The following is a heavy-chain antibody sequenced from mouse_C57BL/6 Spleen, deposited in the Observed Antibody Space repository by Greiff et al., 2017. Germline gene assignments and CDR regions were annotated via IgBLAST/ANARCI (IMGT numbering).Heavy chain of an antibody. CDR2: INPSNGGT. CDR1: GYTFTSYW. CDR3: ARSDYDEGYAMDY. V-gene: IGHV1-53*01. D-gene: IGHD2-4*01. J-gene: IGHJ4*01. Sequence: QVQLQQPGTELVKPGASVKLSCKASGYTFTSYWMHWVKQRPGQGLEWIGNINPSNGGTNYNEKFKSKATLAVDKSSSTAYMQLSSLASEDSAVYYFARSDYDEGYAMDYWGQGTSVTVSS.